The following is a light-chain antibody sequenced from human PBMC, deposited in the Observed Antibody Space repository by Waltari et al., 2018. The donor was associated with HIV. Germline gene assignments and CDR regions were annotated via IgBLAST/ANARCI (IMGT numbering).Light chain of an antibody. CDR2: SKS. J-gene: IGLJ3*02. CDR1: SSNIGASFD. CDR3: QSHDRSLSGSSM. Sequence: QSVLTQPPSVSGAPGQTVIISCTGTSSNIGASFDVHWYQQLPGTAPKLLISSKSERASVVPDRFSASREVTSGSLAITGLQVEDEADYYWQSHDRSLSGSSMFGGGTKLTVL. V-gene: IGLV1-40*01.